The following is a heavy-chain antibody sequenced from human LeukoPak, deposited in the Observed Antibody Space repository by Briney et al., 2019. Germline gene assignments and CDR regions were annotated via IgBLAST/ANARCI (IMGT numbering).Heavy chain of an antibody. D-gene: IGHD3-10*02. CDR2: ISGSGSTI. CDR1: GFTFSSYS. J-gene: IGHJ6*04. CDR3: AELGITMIGGV. V-gene: IGHV3-48*03. Sequence: GGSLRLSCAASGFTFSSYSMTWVRQAPGKGLEWVSYISGSGSTIYYADSVKGRFTISRDNAKNSLYLQMNSLRAEDTAVYYCAELGITMIGGVWGKGTTVTISS.